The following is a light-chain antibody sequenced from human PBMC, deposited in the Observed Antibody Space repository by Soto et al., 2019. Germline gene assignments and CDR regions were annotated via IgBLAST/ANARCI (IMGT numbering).Light chain of an antibody. V-gene: IGKV1-9*01. CDR2: AAS. J-gene: IGKJ2*01. Sequence: DIQLTQSPSFLSASVGDRVTITCRASQGINIFLAWFQQKPGKAPNLPISAASTLQSGVPSRFSGSGSETEFTLTITSLQPEDSATYYCQQRNSYPRTFGQGTKVEIK. CDR1: QGINIF. CDR3: QQRNSYPRT.